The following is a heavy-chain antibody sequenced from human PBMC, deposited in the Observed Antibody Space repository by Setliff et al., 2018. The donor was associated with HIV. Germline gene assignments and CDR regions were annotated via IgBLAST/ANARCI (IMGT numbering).Heavy chain of an antibody. CDR2: IIPILGVA. J-gene: IGHJ6*03. V-gene: IGHV1-69*02. Sequence: SVKVSCKASRSSFNSHTINWVRQAPGQGLDWMGRIIPILGVANYAQRFQGKVTITADKSTSTAYMELTSLRFDDTAMYYCVRGVQSPPHYSYYYMDVWGEGTMVTVSS. CDR1: RSSFNSHT. CDR3: VRGVQSPPHYSYYYMDV.